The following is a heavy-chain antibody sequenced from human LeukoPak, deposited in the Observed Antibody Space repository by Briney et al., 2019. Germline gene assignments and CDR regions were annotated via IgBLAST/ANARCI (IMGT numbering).Heavy chain of an antibody. CDR1: GYTFSYD. D-gene: IGHD5-18*01. CDR3: ASQKDTAMVPDTLAVDY. V-gene: IGHV1-8*01. J-gene: IGHJ4*02. Sequence: ASVKVSCKASGYTFSYDINWVRQATGQGLEWMGWMNPNSGNTGYAQKFQGRVTMTRNTSISTAYMELSSLRSEDTAVYYCASQKDTAMVPDTLAVDYWGQGTLVTVSS. CDR2: MNPNSGNT.